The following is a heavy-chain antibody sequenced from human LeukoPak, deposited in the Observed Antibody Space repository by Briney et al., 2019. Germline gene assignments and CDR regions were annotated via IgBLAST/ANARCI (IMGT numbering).Heavy chain of an antibody. V-gene: IGHV3-23*01. D-gene: IGHD3-10*01. J-gene: IGHJ2*01. CDR2: ISGSGGST. Sequence: PGGSLRLSCAASGFTFSSYAMSWVRQAPGKGLEWVSAISGSGGSTYYADSVKGRFTISRDNSENTLYLQMNSLRAEDTAVYYCAKAGGLLMVRGVIPYWYFDLWGRGTLVTVSS. CDR1: GFTFSSYA. CDR3: AKAGGLLMVRGVIPYWYFDL.